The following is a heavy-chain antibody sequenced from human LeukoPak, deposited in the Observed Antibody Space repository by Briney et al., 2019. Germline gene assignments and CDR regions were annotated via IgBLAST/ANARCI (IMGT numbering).Heavy chain of an antibody. CDR3: ARLYPPATRFDY. Sequence: PSETLSLTCTVSGGSISSSSYYWGWIRQPPGKGLEWIGSIYHSGSTYYNPSLKSRVTISVDTSKNQFSLKLSSVTAADTAVYYCARLYPPATRFDYWGRGTLVTVSS. V-gene: IGHV4-39*07. J-gene: IGHJ4*02. D-gene: IGHD5-24*01. CDR2: IYHSGST. CDR1: GGSISSSSYY.